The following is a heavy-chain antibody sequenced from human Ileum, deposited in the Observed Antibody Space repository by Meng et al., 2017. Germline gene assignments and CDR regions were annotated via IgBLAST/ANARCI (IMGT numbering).Heavy chain of an antibody. CDR3: ARHGGYSQDF. Sequence: GQLPGAGPGLVRPSGTLSLTCAVSSGSISSNSYWSWVRQPPGKGLEWIGQISHSGSAYYNPSLKSRVTMSVDKSKSQFSLMLTSVTAADTAIYYCARHGGYSQDFWGQGTLVTVSS. CDR2: ISHSGSA. V-gene: IGHV4-4*02. CDR1: SGSISSNSY. D-gene: IGHD4-23*01. J-gene: IGHJ4*02.